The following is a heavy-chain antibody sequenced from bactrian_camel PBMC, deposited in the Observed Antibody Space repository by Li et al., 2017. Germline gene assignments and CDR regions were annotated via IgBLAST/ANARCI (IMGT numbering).Heavy chain of an antibody. CDR1: GYTHSTYC. D-gene: IGHD1*01. J-gene: IGHJ4*01. CDR2: TIDADGIT. V-gene: IGHV3S26*01. Sequence: QVQLVESGGGSVQAGGSLRLSCAASGGYTHSTYCLGWFREAPGKLREGVATIDADGITRYTDAVKGRFTISKDNAKNTLYLQMDSLKPEDTAMYYCSAQCVTCLLGLEKVTGYKYRGQGTQVTVS.